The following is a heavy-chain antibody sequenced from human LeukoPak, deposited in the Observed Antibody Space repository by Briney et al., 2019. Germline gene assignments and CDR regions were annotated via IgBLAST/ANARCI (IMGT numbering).Heavy chain of an antibody. CDR3: ARAPRHADWFDP. D-gene: IGHD2-2*01. V-gene: IGHV4-59*01. CDR2: IYYSGST. Sequence: SETLSLTCTVSGGSISSYYWSWIRQPPGKGLEWIGYIYYSGSTNYNPSLKSRVTISIDTSKNQFSLKLSSVTAADTAVYYCARAPRHADWFDPWGQGTLVTVSS. CDR1: GGSISSYY. J-gene: IGHJ5*02.